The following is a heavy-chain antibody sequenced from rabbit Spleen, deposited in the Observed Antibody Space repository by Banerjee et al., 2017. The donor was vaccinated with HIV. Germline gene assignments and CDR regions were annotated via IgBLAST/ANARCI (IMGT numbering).Heavy chain of an antibody. J-gene: IGHJ4*01. D-gene: IGHD2-1*01. CDR2: IEPIFGNT. V-gene: IGHV1S47*01. CDR1: GFDFSNYG. CDR3: VRDQAGDADYGPYYLNL. Sequence: QEQLKATGGGLVQPGGSLTLSCKASGFDFSNYGMTWVRQAPGKGLEWIGYIEPIFGNTYYANWVNGRFTISSHNAQNTLYLQLSSLTAADTATYFCVRDQAGDADYGPYYLNLWGPGPLVTVS.